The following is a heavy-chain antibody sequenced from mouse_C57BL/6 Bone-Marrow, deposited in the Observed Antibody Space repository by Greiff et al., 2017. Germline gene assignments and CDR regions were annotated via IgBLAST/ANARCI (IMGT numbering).Heavy chain of an antibody. J-gene: IGHJ4*01. Sequence: VKLMESGPGLVQPSPSLSITCTASGFSLTSYGVHWVRQSPGKGLEWLGVMWSGGSTDYNAAFISRLSTSKDNSKRQVFFKMNSLRAADTAIYYCARIGVYYGNYDAMDYWGQGTSVTVSS. CDR2: MWSGGST. CDR3: ARIGVYYGNYDAMDY. CDR1: GFSLTSYG. V-gene: IGHV2-2*01. D-gene: IGHD2-1*01.